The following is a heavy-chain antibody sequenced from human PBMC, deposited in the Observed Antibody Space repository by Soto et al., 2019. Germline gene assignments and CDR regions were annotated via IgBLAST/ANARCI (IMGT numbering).Heavy chain of an antibody. Sequence: QVQLVESGGGVVQPGRSLRLSCAASGFTFSSYGMHWVRQAPGKGLEWVAVIWYDGSNKYYADSVQGRFTISRDNSKNTLYLQMNSLRAEDTAVYYCARDWGIGIAAAATNWFDPWGQGTLVTVSS. J-gene: IGHJ5*02. CDR2: IWYDGSNK. CDR1: GFTFSSYG. CDR3: ARDWGIGIAAAATNWFDP. V-gene: IGHV3-33*01. D-gene: IGHD6-13*01.